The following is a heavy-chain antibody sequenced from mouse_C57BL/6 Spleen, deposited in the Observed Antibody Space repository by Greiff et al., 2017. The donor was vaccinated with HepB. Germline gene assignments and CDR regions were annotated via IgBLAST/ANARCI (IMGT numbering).Heavy chain of an antibody. Sequence: VQLQQSGAELVKPGASVQISCKASGYAFSSYWMNWVKQRPGKGLEWIGQIYPGDGDTNYNGKFKGKATLTADKSSSTAYMQLSSLTSEDSAVYFWASGGDYYGSSYWYFDGWGTGTTVTVSS. V-gene: IGHV1-80*01. CDR1: GYAFSSYW. CDR2: IYPGDGDT. J-gene: IGHJ1*03. D-gene: IGHD1-1*01. CDR3: ASGGDYYGSSYWYFDG.